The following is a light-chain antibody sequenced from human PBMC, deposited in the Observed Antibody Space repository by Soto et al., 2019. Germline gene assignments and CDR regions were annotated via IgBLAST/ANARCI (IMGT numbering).Light chain of an antibody. CDR2: DVS. Sequence: QSALSQPRSVSGSPGHSVTISCTGTSSDVCAYTFVSWYQQLPGKAPNLIISDVSYRPSGVPDRFSGSKSGNTASLTISGLQTEDEADYYCFSYTARDMWVFGGGTKVTVL. J-gene: IGLJ3*02. V-gene: IGLV2-11*01. CDR1: SSDVCAYTF. CDR3: FSYTARDMWV.